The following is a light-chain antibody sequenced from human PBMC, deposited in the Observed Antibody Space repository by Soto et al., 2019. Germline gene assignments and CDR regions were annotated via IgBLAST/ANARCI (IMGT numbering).Light chain of an antibody. CDR1: QSFTSNS. CDR2: GAS. CDR3: QQYGSSLIT. Sequence: EIVLTQSPGTLSLSPGERATLSCRAGQSFTSNSLAWYHQKFGQPPRLLIYGASSRATGIPDRFSGSGSGTDFTLTISRLEPEDFAVYYCQQYGSSLITFGQGTRLEI. J-gene: IGKJ5*01. V-gene: IGKV3-20*01.